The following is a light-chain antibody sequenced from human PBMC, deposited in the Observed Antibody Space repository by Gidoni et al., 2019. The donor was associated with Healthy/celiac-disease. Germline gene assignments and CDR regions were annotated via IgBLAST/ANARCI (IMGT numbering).Light chain of an antibody. CDR2: EVS. Sequence: QSALTQPASVSVSPGQSITISCTGTSSDVRSYNLVSWYQQHPGKDPKLMIYEVSKGPSGVSNRLSGSKYGNTASMTISGIQAEDEADYYCCSYAGSSTFVFGTGTKVTVL. J-gene: IGLJ1*01. CDR1: SSDVRSYNL. CDR3: CSYAGSSTFV. V-gene: IGLV2-23*02.